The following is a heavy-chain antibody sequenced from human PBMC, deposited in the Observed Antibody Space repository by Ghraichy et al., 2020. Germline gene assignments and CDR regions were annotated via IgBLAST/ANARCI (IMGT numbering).Heavy chain of an antibody. CDR1: GGSISSYY. CDR3: ARYKTLENVGYYFDY. Sequence: SETLSLTCTVSGGSISSYYWSWIRQPPGKGLEWIGYIYSSGATNYNPSLRSRLSISVDTSKNQFSLKLNSVTAADTAVYYCARYKTLENVGYYFDYWGQGTLVTVSS. D-gene: IGHD1-1*01. V-gene: IGHV4-59*01. J-gene: IGHJ4*02. CDR2: IYSSGAT.